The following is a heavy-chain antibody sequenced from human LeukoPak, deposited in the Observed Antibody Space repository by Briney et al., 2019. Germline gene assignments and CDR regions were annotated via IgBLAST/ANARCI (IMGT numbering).Heavy chain of an antibody. CDR1: GFTFTSYS. J-gene: IGHJ4*02. Sequence: GGSLRLSCAASGFTFTSYSMNWVRQAPGKGLEWVSSISSSSSYIYYADSVKGRFTISRDNAKNSLYLQMNSLRAEDTAVYYCARASSIAARSRFDYGVQGTLVTVSS. V-gene: IGHV3-21*01. CDR2: ISSSSSYI. D-gene: IGHD6-6*01. CDR3: ARASSIAARSRFDY.